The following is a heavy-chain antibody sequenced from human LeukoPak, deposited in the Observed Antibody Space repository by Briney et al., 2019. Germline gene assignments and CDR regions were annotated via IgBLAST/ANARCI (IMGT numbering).Heavy chain of an antibody. Sequence: SETLSLTCAVYGGSFSGYYWSWIRQPPGKGLEWIGEINHSGSTNYNPSLKSRVTISVDTSKNQFSLRLSSVTAADTAVYYCARGIAVAGYYYYGMDVWGQGTTVTVSS. D-gene: IGHD6-19*01. CDR2: INHSGST. V-gene: IGHV4-34*01. CDR3: ARGIAVAGYYYYGMDV. J-gene: IGHJ6*02. CDR1: GGSFSGYY.